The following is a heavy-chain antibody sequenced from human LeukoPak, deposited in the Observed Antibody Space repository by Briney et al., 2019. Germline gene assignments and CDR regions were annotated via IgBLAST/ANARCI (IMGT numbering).Heavy chain of an antibody. CDR2: ISYDGSNK. Sequence: GGSLRLSCAASGFTFSSYGMHWARQAPGKGLEWVAVISYDGSNKYYADSVKGRFTISRDNSKNTLYLQMNSLRAGDTAVYYCAKAPVYSSGWSPYFDYWGQGTLVTVSS. D-gene: IGHD6-19*01. V-gene: IGHV3-30*18. J-gene: IGHJ4*02. CDR1: GFTFSSYG. CDR3: AKAPVYSSGWSPYFDY.